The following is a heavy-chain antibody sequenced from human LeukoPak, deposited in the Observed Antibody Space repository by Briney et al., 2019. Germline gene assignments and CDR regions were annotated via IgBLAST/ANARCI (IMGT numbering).Heavy chain of an antibody. CDR3: ARSSGSTIDAFDI. V-gene: IGHV4-34*01. D-gene: IGHD6-13*01. CDR1: GGSFSGYY. J-gene: IGHJ3*02. CDR2: INHSGST. Sequence: PSETLSLTCAVYGGSFSGYYWSWIRQPPGKGLEWIGEINHSGSTNYNPSLKSRVTISVDTSKNQFSLKLSSVTAADTAVYYCARSSGSTIDAFDIWGQGTMVTVSS.